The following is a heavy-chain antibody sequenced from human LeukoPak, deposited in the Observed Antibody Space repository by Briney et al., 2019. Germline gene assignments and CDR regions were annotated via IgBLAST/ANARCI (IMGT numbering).Heavy chain of an antibody. D-gene: IGHD5-18*01. CDR3: ARDKSSGSYGYESSGYFDY. J-gene: IGHJ4*02. V-gene: IGHV3-21*01. CDR1: GFTFSSYS. CDR2: MSSNSSYK. Sequence: NPGGCLRLSCAASGFTFSSYSMNWVRQAPGKGLEWVSSMSSNSSYKYYADSVKGRFPISRDNAKNSLYLQMNSLRAQDTAVYYCARDKSSGSYGYESSGYFDYWGQGTLVTVSS.